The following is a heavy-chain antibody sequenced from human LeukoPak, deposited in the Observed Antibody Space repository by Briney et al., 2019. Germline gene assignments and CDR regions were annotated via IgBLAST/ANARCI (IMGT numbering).Heavy chain of an antibody. V-gene: IGHV3-11*01. Sequence: GGSLRLSCAASGFSLSDYYMSWIRQAPGKGLEWVSHISISGSFISYADSVKGRFTISRDNAKNSLYLQMNSLRAEDTAVYYCARDLGPTSSWYFHWFDPWGQGTLVTVSS. CDR2: ISISGSFI. CDR3: ARDLGPTSSWYFHWFDP. J-gene: IGHJ5*02. CDR1: GFSLSDYY. D-gene: IGHD6-13*01.